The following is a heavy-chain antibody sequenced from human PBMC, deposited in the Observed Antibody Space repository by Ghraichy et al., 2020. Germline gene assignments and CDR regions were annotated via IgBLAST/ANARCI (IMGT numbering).Heavy chain of an antibody. CDR1: GFTFSVYA. CDR2: ISYDGNKE. D-gene: IGHD4/OR15-4a*01. V-gene: IGHV3-30*04. Sequence: GGSLRLSCAASGFTFSVYAMHWVRQAPGKGLEWVPFISYDGNKEYYADSVKGRFTISRDNSKNTLYLQMNSLRPEDTALYYCASARYSTMVAYYYYGMDVWGHGTTVTVSS. CDR3: ASARYSTMVAYYYYGMDV. J-gene: IGHJ6*02.